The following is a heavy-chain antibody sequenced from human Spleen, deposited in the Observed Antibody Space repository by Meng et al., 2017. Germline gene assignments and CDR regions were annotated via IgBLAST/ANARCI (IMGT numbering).Heavy chain of an antibody. CDR1: GFHFGDYQ. CDR2: IVSDGGMT. Sequence: GEALKTPCGASGFHFGDYQMHGVRQSPGKGLEWISRIVSDGGMTNYADAVKGRFTISRDNAKNTLYLQMNSLAADDSDVYYCTRDLGWVLFDYWGQGALVTVSS. V-gene: IGHV3-74*01. CDR3: TRDLGWVLFDY. J-gene: IGHJ4*02. D-gene: IGHD3-3*01.